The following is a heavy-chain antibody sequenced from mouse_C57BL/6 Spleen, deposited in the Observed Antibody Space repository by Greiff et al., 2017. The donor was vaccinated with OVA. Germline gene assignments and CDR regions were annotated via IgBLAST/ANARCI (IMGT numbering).Heavy chain of an antibody. J-gene: IGHJ3*01. CDR1: GFTFSSYG. V-gene: IGHV5-6*01. D-gene: IGHD3-2*02. Sequence: EVKLVESGGDLVKPGGSLKLSCAASGFTFSSYGMSWVRQTPDKRLEWVATISSGGSYTYYPDSVKGRFTISRDNAKNTLYLQMSSLKSEDTAMYYCAREQGSSGLFAYWGQGTLVTVSA. CDR2: ISSGGSYT. CDR3: AREQGSSGLFAY.